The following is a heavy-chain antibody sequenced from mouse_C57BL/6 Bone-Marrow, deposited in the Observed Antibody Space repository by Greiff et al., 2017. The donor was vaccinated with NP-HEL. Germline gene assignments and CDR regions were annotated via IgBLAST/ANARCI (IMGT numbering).Heavy chain of an antibody. Sequence: VQLQQSGAELVRPGTSVKVSCKASGYAFTNYLIEWVKQRPGQGLEWIGVINPGSGGTNYNEKFKGKATLTADKSSSTAYMQLSSLTSEDSAVYVCARRGGYGLDYWGQGTTLTVSS. CDR2: INPGSGGT. J-gene: IGHJ2*01. V-gene: IGHV1-54*01. CDR3: ARRGGYGLDY. D-gene: IGHD1-1*02. CDR1: GYAFTNYL.